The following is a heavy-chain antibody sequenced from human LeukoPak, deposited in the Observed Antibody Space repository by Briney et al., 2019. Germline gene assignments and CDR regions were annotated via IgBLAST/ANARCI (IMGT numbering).Heavy chain of an antibody. J-gene: IGHJ3*02. D-gene: IGHD1-1*01. V-gene: IGHV3-11*01. CDR2: ISSSGSTI. CDR3: AREIQRPLPPLDAFDI. Sequence: GGSLRLSCAASGFTFSDYYMSWIRQAPGKGLEWVSYISSSGSTIYYADSVKGRFTISRDNAKNSLYLQMNSLRAEDTAVYYCAREIQRPLPPLDAFDIWGQGTMVTVSS. CDR1: GFTFSDYY.